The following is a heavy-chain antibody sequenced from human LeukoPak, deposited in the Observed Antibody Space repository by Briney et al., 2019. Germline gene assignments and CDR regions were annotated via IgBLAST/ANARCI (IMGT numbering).Heavy chain of an antibody. CDR2: ISGSGGST. CDR1: GFTFSSYA. D-gene: IGHD3-10*01. J-gene: IGHJ4*02. CDR3: AKPRYYYGSGSYYTFDY. Sequence: GGSLRLSCAASGFTFSSYAMSWVRQAPGKGLEWVSAISGSGGSTYYADSVKGRFTISRDNSKNTLYLQMNSLRAEDTAVYYCAKPRYYYGSGSYYTFDYWGQGTLVTVSS. V-gene: IGHV3-23*01.